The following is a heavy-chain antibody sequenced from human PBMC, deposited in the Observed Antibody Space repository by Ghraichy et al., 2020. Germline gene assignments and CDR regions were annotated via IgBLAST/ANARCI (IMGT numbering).Heavy chain of an antibody. Sequence: GSLRLSCAASGFTFSSYAMHWVRQAPGKGLEWVAVISYDGSNKYYVDSVKGRFTISRDNSKNTLYLQMNSLRAEDTAVYYCARDPYDYGDYSADYYFDYWCQGTLVTVSS. D-gene: IGHD4-17*01. CDR2: ISYDGSNK. CDR1: GFTFSSYA. V-gene: IGHV3-30*04. CDR3: ARDPYDYGDYSADYYFDY. J-gene: IGHJ4*02.